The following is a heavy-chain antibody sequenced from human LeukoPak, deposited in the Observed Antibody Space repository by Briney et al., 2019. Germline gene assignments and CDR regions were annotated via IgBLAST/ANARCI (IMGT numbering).Heavy chain of an antibody. CDR3: AKSPGSSGWNYFDY. V-gene: IGHV3-23*01. J-gene: IGHJ4*02. CDR2: ISGSGGTT. D-gene: IGHD6-19*01. CDR1: GFTFSTYA. Sequence: PGGSLRLSCAASGFTFSTYAMSWVRQAPGKGLEWVSVISGSGGTTYYADSVKGRFTVSRDNSKNTLYLQMNSLRAEDTATYYCAKSPGSSGWNYFDYWGQGTLVTVSS.